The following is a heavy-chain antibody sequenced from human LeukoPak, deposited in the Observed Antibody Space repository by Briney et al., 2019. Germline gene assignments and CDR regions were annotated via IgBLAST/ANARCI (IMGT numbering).Heavy chain of an antibody. CDR2: ISYDGSNK. V-gene: IGHV3-30-3*01. CDR3: ARGSYYDFWSGLTGNAFDI. CDR1: GFTFSSYA. J-gene: IGHJ3*02. Sequence: SGGSLRLSCAASGFTFSSYAMYWVRQAPGKGLEWVAVISYDGSNKYYADSVKGRFTISRDNSKNTLYLQMNSLRAEDTAVYYCARGSYYDFWSGLTGNAFDIWGQGTMVTVSS. D-gene: IGHD3-3*01.